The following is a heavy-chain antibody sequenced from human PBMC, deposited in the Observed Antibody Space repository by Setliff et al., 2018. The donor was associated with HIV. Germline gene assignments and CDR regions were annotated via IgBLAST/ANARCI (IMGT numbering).Heavy chain of an antibody. J-gene: IGHJ6*02. Sequence: PSETVSLTCTVSGGSISSSGYFWSWIRQPPGKGLEWIGFIYSSGSAYYNPSLKSRITISVDTSKNQFSLKLSSVTATDRAVYYCARGRDSSWSYGMDVWGQGTTVTVSS. D-gene: IGHD6-13*01. CDR1: GGSISSSGYF. V-gene: IGHV4-30-4*08. CDR3: ARGRDSSWSYGMDV. CDR2: IYSSGSA.